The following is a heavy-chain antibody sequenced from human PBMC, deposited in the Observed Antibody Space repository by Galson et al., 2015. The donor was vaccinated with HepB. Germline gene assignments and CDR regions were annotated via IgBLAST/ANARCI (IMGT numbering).Heavy chain of an antibody. D-gene: IGHD3-10*01. J-gene: IGHJ4*02. CDR2: IIPILGIA. V-gene: IGHV1-69*04. CDR3: ARSPLNYYGSGSYLVY. CDR1: GYSFTSYG. Sequence: QSGAEVKKPGESLRISCKGSGYSFTSYGISWVRQAPGQGLEWMGRIIPILGIANYAQKFQGRVTITADKSTSTAYMELSSLRSEDTAVYYCARSPLNYYGSGSYLVYWGQGTLVTVSS.